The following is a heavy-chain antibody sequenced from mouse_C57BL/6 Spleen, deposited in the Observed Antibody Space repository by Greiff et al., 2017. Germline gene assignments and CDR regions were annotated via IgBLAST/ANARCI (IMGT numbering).Heavy chain of an antibody. J-gene: IGHJ2*01. CDR2: ISSGGDYI. D-gene: IGHD4-1*01. Sequence: DVMLVESGEGLVKPGGSLKLSCAASGFTFSSYAMSWVRQTPEKRLEWVAYISSGGDYIYYADTVKGRFTISRDNARNTLYLQMSSLKSEDTAMDYCTRDQGNWDYFDYWGQGTTLTVSS. V-gene: IGHV5-9-1*02. CDR1: GFTFSSYA. CDR3: TRDQGNWDYFDY.